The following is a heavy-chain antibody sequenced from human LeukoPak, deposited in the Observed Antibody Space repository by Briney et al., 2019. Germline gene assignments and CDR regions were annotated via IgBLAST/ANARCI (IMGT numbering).Heavy chain of an antibody. CDR1: GFPFIDYS. V-gene: IGHV3-48*01. D-gene: IGHD6-6*01. CDR2: IGISSGNT. J-gene: IGHJ4*02. Sequence: GGSLRLSCTASGFPFIDYSMNWVRQAPGKGLEWISYIGISSGNTKYADSVKGRFTISRDNSKNTLYLQMNSLRAEDTAVYYCARDGSSLDYWGQGTLVTVSS. CDR3: ARDGSSLDY.